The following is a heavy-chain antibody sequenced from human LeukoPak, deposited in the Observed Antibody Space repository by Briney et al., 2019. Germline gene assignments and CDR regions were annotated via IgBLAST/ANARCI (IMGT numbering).Heavy chain of an antibody. D-gene: IGHD5-24*01. V-gene: IGHV4-61*05. CDR1: GGSISSSSYY. CDR2: VYYTGTT. J-gene: IGHJ3*02. Sequence: SETLSLTCTVSGGSISSSSYYWGWIRQPPGKGLEWIGYVYYTGTTNYNPSLKSRVTISVDTSKNQFSLKLSSVTAADTAVYYCARVEMATTFAFDIWGQGTMVTVSS. CDR3: ARVEMATTFAFDI.